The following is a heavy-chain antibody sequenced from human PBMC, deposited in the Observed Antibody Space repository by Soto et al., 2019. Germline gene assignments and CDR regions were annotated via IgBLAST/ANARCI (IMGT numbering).Heavy chain of an antibody. CDR1: GFTFSSYG. CDR3: TRDQGEMATVALGY. Sequence: QVQLVESGGGVVQPGMSLRLSCAASGFTFSSYGMHWVRQAPGKGLEWVAVITYDGDDENYADSVKGRFTISRDNSKKTLFLQMNRLKTEDTAVYYCTRDQGEMATVALGYWSQGTLVTVSS. D-gene: IGHD4-4*01. J-gene: IGHJ4*02. V-gene: IGHV3-30*03. CDR2: ITYDGDDE.